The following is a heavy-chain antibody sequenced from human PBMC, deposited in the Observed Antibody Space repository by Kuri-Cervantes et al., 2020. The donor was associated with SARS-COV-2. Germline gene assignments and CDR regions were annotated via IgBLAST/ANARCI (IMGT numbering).Heavy chain of an antibody. CDR2: ISSAGTYI. V-gene: IGHV3-21*01. CDR1: GFSFANYG. Sequence: GESLRLSCAVSGFSFANYGMNWVHQAPGKGLEWVSSISSAGTYIHYADSVKGRFTISRDIPKNSLFLEMNSLRAEDTAVYYCARDSDDDVWSVYSTADYFQHWGQGTMVTVSS. D-gene: IGHD3-3*01. CDR3: ARDSDDDVWSVYSTADYFQH. J-gene: IGHJ1*01.